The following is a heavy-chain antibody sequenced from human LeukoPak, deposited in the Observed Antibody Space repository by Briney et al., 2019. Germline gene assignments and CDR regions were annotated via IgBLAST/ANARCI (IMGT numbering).Heavy chain of an antibody. Sequence: RASVKVSCKASGYTFTSYDINWVRQATGQGLEWMGWMNPNSGNTGYAQKFQGRVTMTRNTSINTAYMELSSLRSEDTAVYYCARGRRGSGYYYMDVWGKGTTVTISS. V-gene: IGHV1-8*01. CDR3: ARGRRGSGYYYMDV. CDR1: GYTFTSYD. CDR2: MNPNSGNT. D-gene: IGHD3-10*01. J-gene: IGHJ6*03.